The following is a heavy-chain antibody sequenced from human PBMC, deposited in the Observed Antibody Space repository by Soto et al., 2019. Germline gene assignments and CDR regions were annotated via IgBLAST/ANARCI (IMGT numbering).Heavy chain of an antibody. D-gene: IGHD3-22*01. CDR1: GFTFSGAA. CDR3: PPSYDSITLGGWCAP. V-gene: IGHV3-73*01. Sequence: EVQLVESGGNLVQPGGSLRLSCAASGFTFSGAAMHWVRQASGKGLEWVGRIRSNANNYATVYAASVRGRFTISRDDSGNTAYLKMNSLNTEDTAVYYGPPSYDSITLGGWCAPWGQGTLVTVSP. J-gene: IGHJ5*02. CDR2: IRSNANNYAT.